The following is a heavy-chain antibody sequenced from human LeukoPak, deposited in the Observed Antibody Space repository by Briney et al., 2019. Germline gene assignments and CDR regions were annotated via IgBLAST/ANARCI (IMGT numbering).Heavy chain of an antibody. J-gene: IGHJ3*02. Sequence: SETLSLTCAVYGGSLSGYYWSWIRQPPGKGLEWIGEINHSGSTNYNPSLKSRVTISVDTSKNQFSLKLSSVTAADTAVYYCARGRGGNDAFDIWGQGTIVTVSS. V-gene: IGHV4-34*01. D-gene: IGHD1-26*01. CDR2: INHSGST. CDR1: GGSLSGYY. CDR3: ARGRGGNDAFDI.